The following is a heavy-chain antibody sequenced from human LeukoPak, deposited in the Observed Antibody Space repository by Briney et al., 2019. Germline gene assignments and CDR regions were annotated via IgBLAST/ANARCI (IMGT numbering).Heavy chain of an antibody. CDR3: AKDASGSYVYYYYYYGMDV. CDR1: GFSFGSYS. D-gene: IGHD1-26*01. J-gene: IGHJ6*02. V-gene: IGHV3-30-3*01. CDR2: MSVNGVNK. Sequence: GGSLRLSCVASGFSFGSYSIHWVRRVPGKGLEWVAVMSVNGVNKYYADSVRGRFTVSRDISKNTQFLQMNSLRFEDTAVYYCAKDASGSYVYYYYYYGMDVWGQGTTVTVSS.